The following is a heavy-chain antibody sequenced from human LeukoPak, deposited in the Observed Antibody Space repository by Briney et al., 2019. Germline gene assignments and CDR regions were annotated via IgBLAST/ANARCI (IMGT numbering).Heavy chain of an antibody. Sequence: SPSETLSLTCTVSGYSISSGYYWGWIRQPPGKGLEWIGSIYYSGNTDYNPSLKSRVTISVDTSKNQFSLKLSSVTAADTAVYYCASSRYSTYYYYIDVWGKGTTVTVSS. J-gene: IGHJ6*03. CDR3: ASSRYSTYYYYIDV. D-gene: IGHD6-13*01. V-gene: IGHV4-38-2*02. CDR1: GYSISSGYY. CDR2: IYYSGNT.